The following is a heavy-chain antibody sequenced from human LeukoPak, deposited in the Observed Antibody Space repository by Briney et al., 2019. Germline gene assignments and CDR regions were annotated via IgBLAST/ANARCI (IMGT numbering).Heavy chain of an antibody. CDR3: ARDASSGWYWGGFDY. CDR1: GFTFSSYE. Sequence: GGSLRLSCAASGFTFSSYEMNWVRQAPGEGLEWVSYISSSGSTIYYADSVKGRFTISRDNAKNSLYLQMNSLRAEDTAVYYCARDASSGWYWGGFDYWGQGTLVTVSS. V-gene: IGHV3-48*03. CDR2: ISSSGSTI. D-gene: IGHD6-19*01. J-gene: IGHJ4*02.